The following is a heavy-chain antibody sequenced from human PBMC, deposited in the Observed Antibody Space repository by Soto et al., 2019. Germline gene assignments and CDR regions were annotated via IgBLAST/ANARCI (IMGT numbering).Heavy chain of an antibody. Sequence: SVKVSCKASGGTFSSYTISWVRQAPGQGLEWMGRIIPILGIANYAQKFQGRVTITADKSTSTAYMELSSLRSEDTAVYYCARDADSSGYYEHSDYWVQGTLVTVSS. CDR2: IIPILGIA. V-gene: IGHV1-69*04. D-gene: IGHD3-22*01. CDR1: GGTFSSYT. CDR3: ARDADSSGYYEHSDY. J-gene: IGHJ4*02.